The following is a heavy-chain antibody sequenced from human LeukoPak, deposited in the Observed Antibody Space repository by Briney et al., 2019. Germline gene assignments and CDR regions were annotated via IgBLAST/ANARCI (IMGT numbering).Heavy chain of an antibody. Sequence: PGGSLRLSCAASRFIFSSYAMSWVRQAPGKGLEWVSTIGGSDRNTYYADSVKGRFTISRDNSQNTLYLQMNSLRAEDTAVYYCAKLDDYDILTGYSYFDYWGHGTLVTVSS. D-gene: IGHD3-9*01. CDR3: AKLDDYDILTGYSYFDY. CDR2: IGGSDRNT. CDR1: RFIFSSYA. J-gene: IGHJ4*01. V-gene: IGHV3-23*01.